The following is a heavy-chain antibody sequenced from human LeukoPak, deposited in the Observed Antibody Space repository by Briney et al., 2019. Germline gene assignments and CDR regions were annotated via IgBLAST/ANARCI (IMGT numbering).Heavy chain of an antibody. J-gene: IGHJ4*02. CDR3: ARVSGAAAGTDY. Sequence: GGSLRLSCAASGFTFSSYGMHWVRQAPGKGLEWVAVIWYDGSNKYYADSVKGRFTISRDNSKNTLYLQMNSLRAEDTAVYYCARVSGAAAGTDYWGQGTLVTVSS. CDR2: IWYDGSNK. CDR1: GFTFSSYG. V-gene: IGHV3-33*01. D-gene: IGHD6-13*01.